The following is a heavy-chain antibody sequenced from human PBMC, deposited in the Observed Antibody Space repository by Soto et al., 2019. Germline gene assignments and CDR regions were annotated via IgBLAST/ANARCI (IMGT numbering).Heavy chain of an antibody. CDR2: IIASFGTA. CDR3: AGDVHPYTGSYCC. D-gene: IGHD1-26*01. Sequence: QVQLVQSGAEVKKPGSSVKVSCKASGGTFSSYAISWVRQAPGQGLEWMGGIIASFGTANYAQKFQGRVTITADESTSTADLSLSSLRAEDAAVYYCAGDVHPYTGSYCCWGQGTLVTVSS. CDR1: GGTFSSYA. J-gene: IGHJ4*02. V-gene: IGHV1-69*12.